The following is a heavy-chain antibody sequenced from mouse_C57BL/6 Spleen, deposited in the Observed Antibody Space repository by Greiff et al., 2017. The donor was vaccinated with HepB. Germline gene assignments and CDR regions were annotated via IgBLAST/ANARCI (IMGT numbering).Heavy chain of an antibody. J-gene: IGHJ1*03. CDR3: ARGYSYWYFDV. D-gene: IGHD2-12*01. V-gene: IGHV1-54*01. Sequence: VQLQQSGAELVRPGTSVKVSCKASGYAFPNYLIAWVKQRPGQGLEWIGVINPGSGSTNYNEKFKGKATLTADNSSSTAYMQLSSLTSEDSAVYVSARGYSYWYFDVWGTGTTVTVSS. CDR1: GYAFPNYL. CDR2: INPGSGST.